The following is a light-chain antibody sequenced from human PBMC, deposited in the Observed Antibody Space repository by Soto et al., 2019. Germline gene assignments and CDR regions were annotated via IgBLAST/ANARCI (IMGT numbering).Light chain of an antibody. CDR2: GAS. CDR3: QQYNDWPRALT. J-gene: IGKJ4*01. Sequence: EIVMTQSPATLSVSPGERATLSCRASQSVSSNFAWYQQKPGQAPRLLIYGASTRAAGIPARFSGSGSGTEFTLTISSLQSEDSAGYYCQQYNDWPRALTFGGGTKVEIK. CDR1: QSVSSN. V-gene: IGKV3-15*01.